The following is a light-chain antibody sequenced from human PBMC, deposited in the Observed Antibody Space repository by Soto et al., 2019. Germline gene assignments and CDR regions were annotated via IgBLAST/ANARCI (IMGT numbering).Light chain of an antibody. CDR2: EVS. J-gene: IGLJ1*01. CDR1: SSDVGSYNL. CDR3: CSYAGSYV. V-gene: IGLV2-23*02. Sequence: VRTHPASVSGAPRQGSPISCTETSSDVGSYNLVSWYQQHPGKAPKLMIYEVSKRPSVVSNRFSGSKSGNTASLTISGLQAEDADDYYCCSYAGSYVFVTGTKVTV.